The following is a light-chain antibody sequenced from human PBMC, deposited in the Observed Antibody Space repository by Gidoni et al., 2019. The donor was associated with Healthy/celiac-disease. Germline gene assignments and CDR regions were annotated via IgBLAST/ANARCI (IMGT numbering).Light chain of an antibody. V-gene: IGKV1-5*01. CDR2: DAS. Sequence: GDRVTITCRASQSISSLLAWYQQKPGKAPKLLIYDASSLESGVPSRFSGSGSGTEFTLTISSLQPDDFATYYCQQYNSYWGTFGQGTKVEIK. CDR1: QSISSL. CDR3: QQYNSYWGT. J-gene: IGKJ1*01.